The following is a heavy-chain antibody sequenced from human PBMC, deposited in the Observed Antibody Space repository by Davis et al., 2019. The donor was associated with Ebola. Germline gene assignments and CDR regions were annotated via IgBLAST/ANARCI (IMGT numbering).Heavy chain of an antibody. D-gene: IGHD3-10*01. CDR1: GYGFADYS. CDR2: IYAGDSDS. Sequence: GGSLRLSCKRSGYGFADYSIAWVRQTPGKGLEWMGIIYAGDSDSRYSPSFEGQVTISVDRSITTAYLQWRSLRASDTAVYYCARQESLYGWSDHWGQGTLVTVSS. V-gene: IGHV5-51*01. J-gene: IGHJ4*02. CDR3: ARQESLYGWSDH.